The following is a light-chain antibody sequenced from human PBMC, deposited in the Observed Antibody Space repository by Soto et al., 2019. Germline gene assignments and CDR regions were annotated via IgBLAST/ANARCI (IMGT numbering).Light chain of an antibody. CDR3: QQYNKWPRT. V-gene: IGKV3-15*01. J-gene: IGKJ1*01. CDR2: GSS. Sequence: EIVMTQSPATLSVSPGERVTLSCRASQSVSSDLAWYQQKHGQAPRLLIYGSSSRAAGVPARISGSGSGTEFTLSFGSLQSEDFAVYYCQQYNKWPRTFCQGTTVEIK. CDR1: QSVSSD.